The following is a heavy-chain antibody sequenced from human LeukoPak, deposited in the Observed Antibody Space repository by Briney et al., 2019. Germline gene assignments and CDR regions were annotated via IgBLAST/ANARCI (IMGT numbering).Heavy chain of an antibody. Sequence: ATVKVSCEASGYTFTGYYMHWVRQAPGQGLEWMGCIKPNSGGTNYAQKFQGWVTMTRDTSISTACMELSRLRSEDTAVYYCAVGIRGAHCGGDCFRDAFDIWGQGTMVTVSS. CDR3: AVGIRGAHCGGDCFRDAFDI. D-gene: IGHD2-21*02. CDR2: IKPNSGGT. J-gene: IGHJ3*02. CDR1: GYTFTGYY. V-gene: IGHV1-2*04.